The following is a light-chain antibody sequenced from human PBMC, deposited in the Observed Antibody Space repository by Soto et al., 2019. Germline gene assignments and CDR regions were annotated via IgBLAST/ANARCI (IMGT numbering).Light chain of an antibody. Sequence: EIVMTQSPPTLSVSAGETATLSCRASQSVRSNLAWYQQKPGQVPRLLIYGASIRATGIPARFSGSGSGTEFTLTISSLQSEDFAVYYCQQYNNWPPITFGQGTRLEIK. V-gene: IGKV3-15*01. CDR2: GAS. CDR3: QQYNNWPPIT. J-gene: IGKJ5*01. CDR1: QSVRSN.